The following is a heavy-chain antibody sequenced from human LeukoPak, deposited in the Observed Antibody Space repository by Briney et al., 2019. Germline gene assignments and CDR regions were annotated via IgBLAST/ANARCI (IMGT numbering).Heavy chain of an antibody. CDR3: ARDRGGGHMDV. Sequence: GGSLRLSCAASGFTFTTYDMHWVRQATGKGLEWVSAIGTTGDTYYPGSVKGRFTISRENAKNSLYLQMNSLRAGDTAVYYCARDRGGGHMDVWGKGTTVTIFS. CDR2: IGTTGDT. D-gene: IGHD2-15*01. CDR1: GFTFTTYD. J-gene: IGHJ6*03. V-gene: IGHV3-13*01.